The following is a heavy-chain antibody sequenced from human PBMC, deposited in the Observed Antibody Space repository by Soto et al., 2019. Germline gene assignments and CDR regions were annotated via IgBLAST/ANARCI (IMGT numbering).Heavy chain of an antibody. V-gene: IGHV3-11*01. Sequence: QVELVESGGGLVNPGGSLRLSCAASGFTFSDYYMTWIRQGPGKGLEWVSYISSGGSAIYYDDSVKGRFTISRDNAKNSLYLQMNSLRAEDTAVYYCARRAAGGRHFDCWGQGTLVTVSS. CDR3: ARRAAGGRHFDC. CDR1: GFTFSDYY. D-gene: IGHD6-13*01. J-gene: IGHJ4*02. CDR2: ISSGGSAI.